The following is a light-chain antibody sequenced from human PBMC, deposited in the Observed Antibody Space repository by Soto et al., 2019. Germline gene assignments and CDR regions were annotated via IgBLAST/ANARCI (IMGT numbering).Light chain of an antibody. V-gene: IGKV3-20*01. J-gene: IGKJ1*01. CDR2: GAS. Sequence: EIVLTQSPGTLSLSPGERATLSCRASQSVSRSYLAWYQQKPGQAPRLLIYGASSRATGIPDRFSGSGSGTDLTLTISRLEPEDVAVYYCQQYGSSPPWTFGQGTKVEIK. CDR3: QQYGSSPPWT. CDR1: QSVSRSY.